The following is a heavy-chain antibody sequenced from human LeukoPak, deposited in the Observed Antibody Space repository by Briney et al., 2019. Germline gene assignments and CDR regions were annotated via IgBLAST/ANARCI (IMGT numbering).Heavy chain of an antibody. CDR3: ARDHGYCSSTSCYWYFDL. CDR2: ITSDGGST. D-gene: IGHD2-2*01. V-gene: IGHV3-64*01. CDR1: GFTFSTYA. Sequence: GGSLRLSCAASGFTFSTYAMHWVRQAPGKGLEYVSTITSDGGSTYYANSVKSRFTISRDNSKNTLYLQMDNLRAEDMAVYYCARDHGYCSSTSCYWYFDLWGRGTLVTVSS. J-gene: IGHJ2*01.